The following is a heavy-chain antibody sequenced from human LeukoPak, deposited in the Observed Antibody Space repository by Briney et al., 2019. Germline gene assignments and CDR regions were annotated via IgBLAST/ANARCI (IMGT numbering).Heavy chain of an antibody. J-gene: IGHJ4*02. CDR3: AKDRTYDSSGYADY. V-gene: IGHV3-23*01. CDR2: ISGSGGST. D-gene: IGHD3-22*01. Sequence: GGSLRLSCAASGFTSSSYAMSWVRQAPGKGLEWVSAISGSGGSTYYADSVKGRFTISRDNSKNTLYLQMNSLRAEDTAVYYRAKDRTYDSSGYADYWGQGTLVTVSS. CDR1: GFTSSSYA.